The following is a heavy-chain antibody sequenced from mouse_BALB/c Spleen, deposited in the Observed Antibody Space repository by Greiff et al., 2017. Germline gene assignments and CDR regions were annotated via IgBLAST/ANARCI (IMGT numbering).Heavy chain of an antibody. CDR2: FYPGSGSI. CDR3: ARHEDRYGNYWYFDV. V-gene: IGHV1-62-2*01. Sequence: VQLHQSGAGLVKPGASVKLSCKASGYTFTEYIIHWVKQRSGQGLEWIGWFYPGSGSIKYNEKFKDKATLTADKSSSTVYMELSRLTSEDSAVYFCARHEDRYGNYWYFDVWGAGTTVTVSS. CDR1: GYTFTEYI. J-gene: IGHJ1*01. D-gene: IGHD2-10*02.